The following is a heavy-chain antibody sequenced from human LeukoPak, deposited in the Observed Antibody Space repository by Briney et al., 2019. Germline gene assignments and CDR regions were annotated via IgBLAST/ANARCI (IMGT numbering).Heavy chain of an antibody. J-gene: IGHJ4*02. Sequence: SLRLSCAASGFTFSSYAMHWVRQAPGKGLDWVAVISYDGSNEYHADSVKGRFTISRDNSKNTLYLQMNSLRSEDTAVYYCARETQYSSGWSDFDYWGQGTLVTVSS. V-gene: IGHV3-30*04. CDR3: ARETQYSSGWSDFDY. CDR2: ISYDGSNE. CDR1: GFTFSSYA. D-gene: IGHD6-19*01.